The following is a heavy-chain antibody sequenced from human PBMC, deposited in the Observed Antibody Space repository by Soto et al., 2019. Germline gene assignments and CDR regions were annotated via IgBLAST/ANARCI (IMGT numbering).Heavy chain of an antibody. D-gene: IGHD3-9*01. CDR1: GYTFASYG. CDR3: ARGVRYFDWLLPPDAFDI. V-gene: IGHV1-18*04. J-gene: IGHJ3*02. Sequence: ASVKASCKASGYTFASYGMSWGRQSTEQGLEWMGWISAYNGNTNYAQKLQGRFTMTTDTSTSTAYMELRSLRYDDTAVYYCARGVRYFDWLLPPDAFDIWGQGTMVTVSS. CDR2: ISAYNGNT.